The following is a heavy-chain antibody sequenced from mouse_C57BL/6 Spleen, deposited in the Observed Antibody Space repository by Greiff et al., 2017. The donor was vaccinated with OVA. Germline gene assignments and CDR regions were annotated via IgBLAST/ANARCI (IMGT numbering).Heavy chain of an antibody. J-gene: IGHJ2*01. CDR2: IDPETGGT. Sequence: QVQLQQSGAELVRPGASVTLSCKASGYTFTDYEMHWVKQTPVHGLEWIGAIDPETGGTASNQKFKGKAILTADKSSSTAYMELRSLTSEDSAVYYCTRPPNYGNYFDYWGQGTTLTVSS. CDR1: GYTFTDYE. D-gene: IGHD2-1*01. V-gene: IGHV1-15*01. CDR3: TRPPNYGNYFDY.